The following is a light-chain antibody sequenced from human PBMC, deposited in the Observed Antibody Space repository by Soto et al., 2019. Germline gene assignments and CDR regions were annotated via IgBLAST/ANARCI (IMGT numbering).Light chain of an antibody. CDR1: SSDVGGYNF. CDR2: DVT. Sequence: QPALTQPASVSGSPGQSITISCTGTSSDVGGYNFVSWYQQHPDKAPKLMIYDVTNRPSGVSNRFSGSKSGNTASLTISGLQAEDEADYSCSSYTSISTYVFGTGSKVTV. J-gene: IGLJ1*01. V-gene: IGLV2-14*01. CDR3: SSYTSISTYV.